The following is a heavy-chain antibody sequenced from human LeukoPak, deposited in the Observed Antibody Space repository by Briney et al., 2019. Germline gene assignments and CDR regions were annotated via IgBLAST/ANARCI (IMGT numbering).Heavy chain of an antibody. D-gene: IGHD2-2*01. J-gene: IGHJ5*02. CDR3: ARGGYCDTTSCFLLDP. V-gene: IGHV3-48*04. CDR1: GFTFSSYS. Sequence: GGSLRLSCAASGFTFSSYSMNWVRQAPGKRLEWVSFISSSGSTIYYADSVAGRFTISRDNAKNSVYLQVNNLRAEDTAVYYCARGGYCDTTSCFLLDPWGQGTLVTVSS. CDR2: ISSSGSTI.